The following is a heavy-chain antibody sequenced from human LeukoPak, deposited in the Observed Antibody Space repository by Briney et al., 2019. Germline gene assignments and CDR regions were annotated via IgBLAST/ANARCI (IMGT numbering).Heavy chain of an antibody. CDR3: ARAMVRGRDYFDY. CDR2: ISSSSSYI. CDR1: GFTFSSYS. V-gene: IGHV3-21*01. Sequence: GGSLRLSCAASGFTFSSYSMNWVRQAPGKGLGWVSSISSSSSYIYYADSVKGRFTISRDNAKNSLYLQMNSLRAEDTAVYYCARAMVRGRDYFDYWGQGTLVTVSS. D-gene: IGHD3-10*01. J-gene: IGHJ4*02.